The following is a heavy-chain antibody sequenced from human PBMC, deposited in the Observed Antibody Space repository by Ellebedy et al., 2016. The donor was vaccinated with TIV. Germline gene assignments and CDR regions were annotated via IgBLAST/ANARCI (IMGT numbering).Heavy chain of an antibody. V-gene: IGHV4-59*01. Sequence: MPSETLSLTCTVSGGSISPYYWSWIRPPPGKGLEWIVYISYSGSPNYNPSLKSRVTISVDTSKNQFSLRLSSVTAADTAVYYCARVVWQQPVSYAFDVWGQGKMVTVSS. CDR1: GGSISPYY. D-gene: IGHD6-13*01. CDR3: ARVVWQQPVSYAFDV. J-gene: IGHJ3*01. CDR2: ISYSGSP.